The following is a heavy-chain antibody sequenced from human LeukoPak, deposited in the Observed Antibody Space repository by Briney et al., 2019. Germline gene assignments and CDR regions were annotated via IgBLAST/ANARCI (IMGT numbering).Heavy chain of an antibody. CDR2: IIPMFGSA. J-gene: IGHJ6*03. V-gene: IGHV1-69*05. CDR3: ARVGRSRGSLPNSYYYMDV. Sequence: ASVKVSCKASGDIFNSYSISWVRQAPGQGLEWMGGIIPMFGSANYAQTFQDRVTITTDQSTSTAYMELSSLSSEDTAVYYCARVGRSRGSLPNSYYYMDVWGTGTTVTVYS. D-gene: IGHD1-26*01. CDR1: GDIFNSYS.